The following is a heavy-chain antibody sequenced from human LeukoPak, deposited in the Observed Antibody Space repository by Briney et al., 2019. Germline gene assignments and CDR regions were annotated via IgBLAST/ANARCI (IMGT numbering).Heavy chain of an antibody. J-gene: IGHJ4*02. Sequence: GGSLRPSCAASGFSFSDYTMNWVRQAPGKGLEWVASVAGDSHYIYYADSVRGRFTISRDNAKISLYLQMNSLRADDTAVYYCARSRRARHCPDFEYWGQGTLLTVSS. CDR3: ARSRRARHCPDFEY. CDR2: VAGDSHYI. CDR1: GFSFSDYT. V-gene: IGHV3-21*01.